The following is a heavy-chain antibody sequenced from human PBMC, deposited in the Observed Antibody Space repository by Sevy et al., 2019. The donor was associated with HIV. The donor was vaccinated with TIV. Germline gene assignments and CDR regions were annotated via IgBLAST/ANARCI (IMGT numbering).Heavy chain of an antibody. D-gene: IGHD3-16*01. V-gene: IGHV3-21*06. CDR1: GFIFNTYS. CDR2: ISSSGNYK. Sequence: GGSLRLSCAASGFIFNTYSFNWVRQAPGKGLEWVAFISSSGNYKHYPDSLKDRFTVSRDNANNVVFLQIDGLRVEDTALYYCAREHKTYTVLANYYGMDVWGQGTTVPVSS. CDR3: AREHKTYTVLANYYGMDV. J-gene: IGHJ6*02.